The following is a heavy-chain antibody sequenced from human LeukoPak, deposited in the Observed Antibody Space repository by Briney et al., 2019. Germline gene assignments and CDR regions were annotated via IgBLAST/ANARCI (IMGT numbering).Heavy chain of an antibody. Sequence: GGSLRLFCTASGFTFSSYAMNWVRQAPGKGLEWVSGIGAGGTFTYYADSVKGRFTISRDNSKNTLYLQMNSLRAEDTAVYFCARDHGRSGMLAASLDFDYWGQGTLVTVSS. CDR1: GFTFSSYA. J-gene: IGHJ4*02. CDR3: ARDHGRSGMLAASLDFDY. V-gene: IGHV3-23*01. D-gene: IGHD2-15*01. CDR2: IGAGGTFT.